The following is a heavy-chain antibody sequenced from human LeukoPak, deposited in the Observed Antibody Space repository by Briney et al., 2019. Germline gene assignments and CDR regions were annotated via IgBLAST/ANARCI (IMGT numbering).Heavy chain of an antibody. CDR1: GFTFSSYW. V-gene: IGHV3-74*01. J-gene: IGHJ6*02. CDR3: ARWPNIVVVPAAPYGGHGMDV. CDR2: INSDGSST. Sequence: GGSLRLSCAASGFTFSSYWMHWVRQAPGKELVWVSRINSDGSSTSYADSVKGRFTISRDNAKNTLYLQMNSLRAEDTAVYYCARWPNIVVVPAAPYGGHGMDVWGQGTTVTVSS. D-gene: IGHD2-2*01.